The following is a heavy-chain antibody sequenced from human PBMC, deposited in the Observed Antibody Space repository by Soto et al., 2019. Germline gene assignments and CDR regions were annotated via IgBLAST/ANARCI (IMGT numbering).Heavy chain of an antibody. Sequence: EVQLVESGGGLVQPGGSLRLSCTASGFTFSRYYMQWVRQAPGKGLVWVSHINSDGTSTTLADSVKGRFTISRDNAKNTLYLQMNSLRVEDTAMYYCVRDNDGVDYWGRGTLVTVSS. V-gene: IGHV3-74*03. J-gene: IGHJ4*02. CDR2: INSDGTST. D-gene: IGHD3-10*01. CDR1: GFTFSRYY. CDR3: VRDNDGVDY.